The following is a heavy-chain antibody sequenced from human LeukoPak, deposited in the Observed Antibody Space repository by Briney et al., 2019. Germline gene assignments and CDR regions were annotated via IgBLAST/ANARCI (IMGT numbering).Heavy chain of an antibody. D-gene: IGHD5-12*01. J-gene: IGHJ4*02. V-gene: IGHV4-34*01. CDR2: INHSGST. CDR1: GGSFSGYY. CDR3: ARHLGYVSFFDY. Sequence: SETLSLTCAVYGGSFSGYYWSWIRQPPGKGLEWIGEINHSGSTNYNPSLKSRVTISVDTSKNQFSLKLSSVTAADTAVYYCARHLGYVSFFDYWGQGTLVTVSS.